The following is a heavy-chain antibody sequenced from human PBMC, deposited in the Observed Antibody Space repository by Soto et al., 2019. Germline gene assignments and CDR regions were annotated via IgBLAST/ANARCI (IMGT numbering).Heavy chain of an antibody. CDR2: IYYSGST. D-gene: IGHD4-17*01. V-gene: IGHV4-31*03. CDR1: GGSISSGGYY. J-gene: IGHJ6*03. Sequence: QVQLQEPGPGLVKPSQTLSLTCTVSGGSISSGGYYWSWIRQHPGKGLEWIGYIYYSGSTYYNPSLKSRVTISVDTSKNQFAPKLSSVTAADTAVYYCARSYGDYPLYYMDVWGKGTTVTVFS. CDR3: ARSYGDYPLYYMDV.